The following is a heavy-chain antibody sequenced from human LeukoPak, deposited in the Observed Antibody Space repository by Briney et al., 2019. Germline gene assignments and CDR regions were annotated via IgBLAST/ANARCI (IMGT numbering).Heavy chain of an antibody. J-gene: IGHJ4*02. V-gene: IGHV3-48*03. CDR1: GFTFSSYE. CDR3: ARIVGATWDY. D-gene: IGHD1-26*01. CDR2: ISTSGTTI. Sequence: GGSLRLSCAASGFTFSSYEVNWVRQAPGRGLECVSYISTSGTTIYHADSVKGRFTISRDNAKNSLYLQMNSLRAEDTAIYYCARIVGATWDYWGQGTLVTVSS.